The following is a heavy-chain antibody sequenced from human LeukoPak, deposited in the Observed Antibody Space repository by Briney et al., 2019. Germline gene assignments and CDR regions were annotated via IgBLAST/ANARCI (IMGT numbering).Heavy chain of an antibody. V-gene: IGHV1-8*01. CDR2: MNPNSGNT. D-gene: IGHD6-13*01. CDR3: ARGGYSSSWYRAVYYYYYMDV. CDR1: GYTFTSYD. J-gene: IGHJ6*03. Sequence: GASVKVSCKASGYTFTSYDINRVRQATGQGLEWMGWMNPNSGNTGYAQKFQGRVTMTRNTSISTAYMELSSLRSEDTAVYYCARGGYSSSWYRAVYYYYYMDVWGKGTTVTVSS.